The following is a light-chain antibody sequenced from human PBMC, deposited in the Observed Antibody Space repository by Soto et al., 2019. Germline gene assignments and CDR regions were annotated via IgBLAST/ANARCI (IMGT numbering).Light chain of an antibody. CDR3: QQSYHTPLT. Sequence: DIEMTQSPSSLSASLGDRATITCRASQSISNYLPWYQHKPGKAPKLLIYAASSLQSGVPTRFSGSGSGTDFTLTISSLQPEDFATYYCQQSYHTPLTFGGGTKVEIK. CDR1: QSISNY. V-gene: IGKV1-39*01. CDR2: AAS. J-gene: IGKJ4*01.